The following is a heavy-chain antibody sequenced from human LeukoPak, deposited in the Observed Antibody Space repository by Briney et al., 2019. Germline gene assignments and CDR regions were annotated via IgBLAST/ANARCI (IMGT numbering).Heavy chain of an antibody. CDR2: IYPGDSGP. Sequence: GESLKISSKVSGYSFTSYCIGWVRQMPGKGLEWMGIIYPGDSGPTYSPSFQGQVTISVDKSINTAYLQWSSLQASDTAMYYCGRSGDRVPLQDDVFDAWGQGTMVTVST. J-gene: IGHJ3*01. CDR3: GRSGDRVPLQDDVFDA. CDR1: GYSFTSYC. D-gene: IGHD3-3*01. V-gene: IGHV5-51*01.